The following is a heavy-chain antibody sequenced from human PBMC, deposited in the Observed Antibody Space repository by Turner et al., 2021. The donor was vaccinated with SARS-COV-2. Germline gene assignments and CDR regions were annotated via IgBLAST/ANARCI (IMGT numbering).Heavy chain of an antibody. Sequence: EVQLLESGGGLVQPGGSLRLSCAASGFPFSSYAMSWVRQAPGKGLEWGSAISGSGGSTYYADSVKGRFTISRDNSKNTLYLQMNSLRAEDTAVYYCAKADRVMIVVVITLFDYWGQGTLVTVSS. CDR3: AKADRVMIVVVITLFDY. CDR2: ISGSGGST. CDR1: GFPFSSYA. D-gene: IGHD3-22*01. V-gene: IGHV3-23*01. J-gene: IGHJ4*02.